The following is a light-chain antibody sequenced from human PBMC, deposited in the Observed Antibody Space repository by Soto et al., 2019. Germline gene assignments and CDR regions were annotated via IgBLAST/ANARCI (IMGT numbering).Light chain of an antibody. CDR2: DAS. CDR3: LQRTNWPLT. CDR1: RSITTF. Sequence: EIVLTQSPVTLSLSPGERATLSCRDSRSITTFLAWYQQKPGQAPRLLIYDASKRATGIPARFSGSGSGTDFTLTISSLEPEDFAVYYCLQRTNWPLTFGAGTKVEIK. V-gene: IGKV3-11*01. J-gene: IGKJ4*01.